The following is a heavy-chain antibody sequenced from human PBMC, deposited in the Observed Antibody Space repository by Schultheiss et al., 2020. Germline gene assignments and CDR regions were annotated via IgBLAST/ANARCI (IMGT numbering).Heavy chain of an antibody. V-gene: IGHV3-23*01. D-gene: IGHD2-15*01. Sequence: GGSLRLSCAASGFTFSSYAMSWVRQAPGRGLEWVSAISGSGGSTYYADSVKGRFIISRDSSKNTLFLEMSSLRVEDTAVYYCVKYLREFSGGTYYGHAFDVWGQGTMVTVSS. CDR1: GFTFSSYA. CDR3: VKYLREFSGGTYYGHAFDV. CDR2: ISGSGGST. J-gene: IGHJ3*01.